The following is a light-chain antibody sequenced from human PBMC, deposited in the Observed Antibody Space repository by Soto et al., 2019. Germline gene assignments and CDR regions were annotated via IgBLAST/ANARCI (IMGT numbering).Light chain of an antibody. Sequence: QCALTQPASVSGSPGQSITISCTGTISDIGDYNYVSWYQQHPGKAPKLMIYDVSNRPSGVSNRFSGSKSGYTASLTISGLQPEDEADYYCSSYRSSSPLVVFGGGTKVTVL. V-gene: IGLV2-14*03. J-gene: IGLJ2*01. CDR1: ISDIGDYNY. CDR2: DVS. CDR3: SSYRSSSPLVV.